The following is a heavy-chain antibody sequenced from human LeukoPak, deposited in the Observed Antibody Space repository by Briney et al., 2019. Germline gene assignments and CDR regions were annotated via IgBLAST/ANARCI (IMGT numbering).Heavy chain of an antibody. CDR2: INSDGSRT. Sequence: GGSLRLSCAASGFTFSKYWTHWVRQAPGKGLVWVSRINSDGSRTNYADSVKGRFTISRDNAKNSLYLQMNSLRAEDTAVYYCAGRVLKGNYFDYWGQGTLVTVSS. CDR3: AGRVLKGNYFDY. CDR1: GFTFSKYW. J-gene: IGHJ4*02. D-gene: IGHD4/OR15-4a*01. V-gene: IGHV3-74*01.